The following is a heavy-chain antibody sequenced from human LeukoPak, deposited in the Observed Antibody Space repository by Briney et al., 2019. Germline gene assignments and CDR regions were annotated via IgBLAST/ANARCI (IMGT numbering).Heavy chain of an antibody. Sequence: PGGSLRLSCATSGFSVSTNYVTWVRQPPGKGLEWVSVIYSDGSPYYADSVKGRFTISRDNSKNTVYLQMSSLRVEDTAVYYCMGPLAGWGQGTLVTVSS. CDR3: MGPLAG. V-gene: IGHV3-53*05. D-gene: IGHD6-13*01. CDR1: GFSVSTNY. CDR2: IYSDGSP. J-gene: IGHJ4*02.